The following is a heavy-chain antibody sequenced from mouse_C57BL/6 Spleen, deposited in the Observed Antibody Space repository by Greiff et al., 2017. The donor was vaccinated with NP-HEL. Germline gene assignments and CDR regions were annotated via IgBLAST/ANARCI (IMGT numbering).Heavy chain of an antibody. Sequence: EVKVVESGGGLVKPGGSLKLSCAASGFTFSSYAMSWVRQTPEKRLEWVATISDGGSYTYYPDNVKGRFTISRDNAKNNLYLQMSHLKSEDTAMYYCARELNGDYFDYWGQGTTLTVSS. V-gene: IGHV5-4*01. CDR3: ARELNGDYFDY. CDR2: ISDGGSYT. CDR1: GFTFSSYA. J-gene: IGHJ2*01.